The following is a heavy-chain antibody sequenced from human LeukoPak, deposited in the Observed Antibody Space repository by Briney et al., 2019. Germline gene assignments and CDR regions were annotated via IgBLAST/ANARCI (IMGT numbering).Heavy chain of an antibody. CDR1: GFTFSSYR. J-gene: IGHJ5*02. Sequence: TAGGSLRLSCAASGFTFSSYRMNWVRQAPGKGLEWVSSISSSGSYIFYADSVKGRFTISRDNAKNSLYLQMNSLRAEDTAVYYCARAHSGYCSSTSCYSNWFDPWGQGTLVTVSS. CDR3: ARAHSGYCSSTSCYSNWFDP. CDR2: ISSSGSYI. D-gene: IGHD2-2*03. V-gene: IGHV3-21*01.